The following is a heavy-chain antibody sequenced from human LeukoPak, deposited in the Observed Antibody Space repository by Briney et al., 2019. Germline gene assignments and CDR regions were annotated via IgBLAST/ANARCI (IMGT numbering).Heavy chain of an antibody. J-gene: IGHJ4*02. D-gene: IGHD2-8*01. V-gene: IGHV3-48*03. CDR3: AKMVREFYTISYYFDY. CDR1: ALTFSIHD. Sequence: PGGSLRLSCAASALTFSIHDMNWVRQAPGKGLEWVSYISSVGSTIYYADSVKGRFTISRDNAKKSLYLQMNSLRADDTAVYYCAKMVREFYTISYYFDYWGQGTLVTVSS. CDR2: ISSVGSTI.